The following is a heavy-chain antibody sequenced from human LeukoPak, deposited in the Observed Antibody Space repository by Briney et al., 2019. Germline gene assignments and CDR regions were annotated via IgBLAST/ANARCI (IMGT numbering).Heavy chain of an antibody. Sequence: PGGSLRLSCAASGFTVSSNYMSWVRQAPGKGLEWVSVIYSGGSTYYADSVKGRFTISRDNSKNTLYLQMNSLRAEDTAVYYCAKVWPRGYYYYMDVWGKGTTVTLSS. D-gene: IGHD3-16*01. V-gene: IGHV3-53*01. J-gene: IGHJ6*03. CDR1: GFTVSSNY. CDR3: AKVWPRGYYYYMDV. CDR2: IYSGGST.